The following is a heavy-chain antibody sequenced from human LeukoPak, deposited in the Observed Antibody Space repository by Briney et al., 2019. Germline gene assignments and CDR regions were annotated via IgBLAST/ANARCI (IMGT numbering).Heavy chain of an antibody. Sequence: PSETLSLTCTVSGDSISGSSYYWGRIRPPPGQGLWWSWNIYCGGSTYYTPSLKRRVSISVDTSNHQSSLKVSSVTAADTAVYYCATADSYKIDYWGQGTLVTVSS. V-gene: IGHV4-39*07. CDR1: GDSISGSSYY. D-gene: IGHD5-24*01. CDR3: ATADSYKIDY. J-gene: IGHJ4*02. CDR2: IYCGGST.